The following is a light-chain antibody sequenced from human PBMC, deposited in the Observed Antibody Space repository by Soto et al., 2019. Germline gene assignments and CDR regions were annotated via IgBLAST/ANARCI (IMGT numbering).Light chain of an antibody. CDR2: EVS. CDR1: SSDIGGYNY. V-gene: IGLV2-14*01. Sequence: QSALTQPASVSGSPGHSITISCTGTSSDIGGYNYVSWYQQHPGKAPKLMIYEVSNRPSGVSNRFSGSKSGNTASLTISGLQAEDEADYYCSSYASGITLYVFGTGTQLTVL. CDR3: SSYASGITLYV. J-gene: IGLJ1*01.